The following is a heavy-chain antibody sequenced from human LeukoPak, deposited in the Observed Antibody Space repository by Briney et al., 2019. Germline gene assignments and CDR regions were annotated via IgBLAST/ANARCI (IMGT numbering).Heavy chain of an antibody. D-gene: IGHD2-15*01. J-gene: IGHJ4*02. Sequence: PSETLSLTCTVSGGSISSYYWSWIRQPPGKGLEWIGYIYYSGSTNYNPSLKSRVTISVDTSKNQFSLKLSSVTAADTAVYYCAREKLLRYFDYWGQGTLVTVSS. CDR2: IYYSGST. V-gene: IGHV4-59*01. CDR3: AREKLLRYFDY. CDR1: GGSISSYY.